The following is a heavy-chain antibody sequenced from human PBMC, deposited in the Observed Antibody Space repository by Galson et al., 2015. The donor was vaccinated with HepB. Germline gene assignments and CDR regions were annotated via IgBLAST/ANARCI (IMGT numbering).Heavy chain of an antibody. CDR1: GGTFTSYA. Sequence: SVKVSCKASGGTFTSYAISWVRQAPGQGLEWMGGINPEFDRADYAQKFQDRVTITADKSTSTAYMELSSLRSEDTAVYYCARDPGYSSGNSDYWCLGTLLTVSS. V-gene: IGHV1-69*06. CDR3: ARDPGYSSGNSDY. CDR2: INPEFDRA. J-gene: IGHJ4*02. D-gene: IGHD6-19*01.